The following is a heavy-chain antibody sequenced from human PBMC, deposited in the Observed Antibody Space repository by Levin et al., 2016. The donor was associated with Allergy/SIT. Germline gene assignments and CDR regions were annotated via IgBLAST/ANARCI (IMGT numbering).Heavy chain of an antibody. CDR2: IDPSDSYT. D-gene: IGHD5-18*01. Sequence: VRQMPGKGLEWMGRIDPSDSYTNYSPSFQGHVTISADKSISTAYLQWSSLKASDTAMYYCARLAVDTAMVLDYWGQGTLVTVSS. V-gene: IGHV5-10-1*01. J-gene: IGHJ4*02. CDR3: ARLAVDTAMVLDY.